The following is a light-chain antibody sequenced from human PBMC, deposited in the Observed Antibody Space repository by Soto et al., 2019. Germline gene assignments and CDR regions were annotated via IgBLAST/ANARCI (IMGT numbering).Light chain of an antibody. Sequence: DIVMTQSPDSLAASLGERATLSCKSNQSLLGSSNNKDYLNWYQQKPGQPPKXXIYWASTREFGVPDLFSGSGSGTDFTLTISSLQAEDVAVYYCQQYYSTPRTFGHGTKVDIK. CDR1: QSLLGSSNNKDY. J-gene: IGKJ1*01. CDR3: QQYYSTPRT. CDR2: WAS. V-gene: IGKV4-1*01.